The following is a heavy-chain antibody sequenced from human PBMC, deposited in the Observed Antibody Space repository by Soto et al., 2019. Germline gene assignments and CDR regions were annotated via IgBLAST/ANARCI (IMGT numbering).Heavy chain of an antibody. J-gene: IGHJ4*02. Sequence: EVQLVESGGGLVQPGRYLRLSCAASGFTFDDYAMHWVRQAPRKGLEWVSSISWNSGSIVYADSVKGRFTISRDNAKNSLYLQMDSLIAEDTSLYYCAKGLSGEEQRGSPDYWGQGTLVTVSS. CDR2: ISWNSGSI. CDR1: GFTFDDYA. CDR3: AKGLSGEEQRGSPDY. V-gene: IGHV3-9*01. D-gene: IGHD7-27*01.